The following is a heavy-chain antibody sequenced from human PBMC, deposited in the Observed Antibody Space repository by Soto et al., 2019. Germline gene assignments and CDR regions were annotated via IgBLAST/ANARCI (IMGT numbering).Heavy chain of an antibody. D-gene: IGHD5-12*01. CDR2: IDPSDSYT. Sequence: GESLKISCKGSGYSFTSYWISWVRQMPGKGLEWMGRIDPSDSYTNYSPSFQGHVTISADKSISTAYLQWSSLKASDTAMYYCARSVSGDSGYEYYYYYGMDVWGQGTTVTVSS. J-gene: IGHJ6*02. CDR3: ARSVSGDSGYEYYYYYGMDV. V-gene: IGHV5-10-1*01. CDR1: GYSFTSYW.